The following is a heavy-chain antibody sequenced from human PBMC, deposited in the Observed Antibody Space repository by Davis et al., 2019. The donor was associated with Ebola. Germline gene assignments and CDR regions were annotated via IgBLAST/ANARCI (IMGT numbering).Heavy chain of an antibody. CDR1: GYRFTDYW. D-gene: IGHD3-22*01. Sequence: GESLKISCTASGYRFTDYWIGWVRQMPGMGLQWMGIIYPGDSDTRYSPSFQGQVTISADKSISTAYLQWSSLKASDTAMYYCARSAISGSYKTLDYWGQGTLVTVSS. CDR2: IYPGDSDT. J-gene: IGHJ4*02. CDR3: ARSAISGSYKTLDY. V-gene: IGHV5-51*01.